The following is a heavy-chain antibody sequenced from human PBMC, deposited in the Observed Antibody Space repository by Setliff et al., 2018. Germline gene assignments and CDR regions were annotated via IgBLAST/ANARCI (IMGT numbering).Heavy chain of an antibody. Sequence: PGGSLRLSCAASGFSFSNYWMHWVRQAPGKGLVWVSRMNSDGSSTNYADSVKGQFTVSRDNAKNTLYLQMNSLRAEDTAVYYCAKGLKRSGDHLPFYFYYMDAWGKGTTVTVSS. V-gene: IGHV3-74*01. CDR2: MNSDGSST. D-gene: IGHD2-21*01. CDR1: GFSFSNYW. J-gene: IGHJ6*03. CDR3: AKGLKRSGDHLPFYFYYMDA.